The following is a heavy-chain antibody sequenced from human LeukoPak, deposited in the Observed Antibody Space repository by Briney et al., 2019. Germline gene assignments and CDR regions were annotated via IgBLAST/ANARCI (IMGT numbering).Heavy chain of an antibody. V-gene: IGHV3-23*01. CDR3: AKDWTSKYYYYYGMDV. CDR1: GFTFSSYA. J-gene: IGHJ6*02. D-gene: IGHD1-1*01. Sequence: PGGSLRLSCAASGFTFSSYAMSWVRQAPGKGLEWVSAISGSGGSTYYAESVKGRFTISRDNSKNTLYLQMNSLRVEDTAVYYCAKDWTSKYYYYYGMDVRGQGTTVTVSS. CDR2: ISGSGGST.